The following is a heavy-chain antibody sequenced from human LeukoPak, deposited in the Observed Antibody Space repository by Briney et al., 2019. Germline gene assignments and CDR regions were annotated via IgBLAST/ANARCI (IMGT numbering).Heavy chain of an antibody. CDR3: ARRNRDGYNDGGDY. J-gene: IGHJ4*02. CDR1: GFTFSSYW. Sequence: GGSLRLPCAASGFTFSSYWMHWVRQAPGKGLVWVSRINSDGSSTSYADSVKGRFTISRDNAKNTLYLQMNSLRAEDTAVYYCARRNRDGYNDGGDYWGQGTLVTVSS. CDR2: INSDGSST. V-gene: IGHV3-74*01. D-gene: IGHD5-24*01.